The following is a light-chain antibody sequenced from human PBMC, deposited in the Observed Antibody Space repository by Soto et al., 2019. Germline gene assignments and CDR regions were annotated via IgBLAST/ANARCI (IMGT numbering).Light chain of an antibody. CDR1: SSNIGSNY. CDR3: ATWDDSRSGYV. Sequence: QSVVTQPPSASGTPGQRVTISCSGSSSNIGSNYIYWYQQLPGTAPKLVIYRNNQRPSGVPDRFSGSRSGTSASLDISGLRSEDEADYYCATWDDSRSGYVFGTGTKLTVL. J-gene: IGLJ1*01. V-gene: IGLV1-47*01. CDR2: RNN.